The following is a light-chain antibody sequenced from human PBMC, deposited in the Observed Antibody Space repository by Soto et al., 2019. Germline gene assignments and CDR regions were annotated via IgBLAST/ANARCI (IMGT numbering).Light chain of an antibody. CDR1: QSVSSSY. J-gene: IGKJ1*01. CDR3: QQRSGWPT. Sequence: EIVLTQSPGTLSLSPGERATLSCRASQSVSSSYLAWYQQKPGQAPRLIVYDASKRAPGIPARFIGSGSGTDFTLTVSSLEPEDFALYYCQQRSGWPTFGQGTKVDIK. CDR2: DAS. V-gene: IGKV3-11*01.